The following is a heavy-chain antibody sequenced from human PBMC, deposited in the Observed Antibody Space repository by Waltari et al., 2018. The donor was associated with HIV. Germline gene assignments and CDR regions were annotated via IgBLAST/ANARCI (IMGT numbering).Heavy chain of an antibody. CDR3: AREWGTLMVAWFDP. V-gene: IGHV4-38-2*02. J-gene: IGHJ5*02. CDR2: MVHNGRN. CDR1: GYSISSGYF. Sequence: QVQLQESGPGLVKPSETLSLTCAVSGYSISSGYFWGWNRQPPGKAMEWIGSMVHNGRNYYNPSRKSRVTISVDTSKNQFSLKLSSVTSAETAIYYCAREWGTLMVAWFDPWGQGTLVTVSS. D-gene: IGHD3-10*01.